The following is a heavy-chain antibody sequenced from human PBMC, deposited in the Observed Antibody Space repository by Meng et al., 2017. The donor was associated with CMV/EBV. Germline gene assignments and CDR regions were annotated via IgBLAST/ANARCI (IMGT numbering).Heavy chain of an antibody. CDR2: ISGSGGST. CDR3: AKVRAEGRGVRGVLWFDP. D-gene: IGHD3-10*01. CDR1: GFTFSSYA. V-gene: IGHV3-23*01. Sequence: GESLKISCAASGFTFSSYAMSWVRQAPGKGPEWVSAISGSGGSTYYADSVKGRFTISRDNSKNTLYLQMNSLRAEDTAVYYCAKVRAEGRGVRGVLWFDPWGQGTLVTVSS. J-gene: IGHJ5*02.